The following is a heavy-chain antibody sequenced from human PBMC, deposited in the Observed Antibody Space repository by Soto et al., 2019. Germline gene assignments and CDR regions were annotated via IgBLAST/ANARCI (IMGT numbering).Heavy chain of an antibody. CDR3: ARTLYGDNVDY. CDR2: ISAYNGNT. CDR1: GYTFTSYG. V-gene: IGHV1-18*01. J-gene: IGHJ4*02. D-gene: IGHD4-17*01. Sequence: ASVKVSXKASGYTFTSYGISWVRQAPGQGLEWMGWISAYNGNTNYAQKLQGRVTMTTDTSTSTAYMELSSLRSEDTAVYYCARTLYGDNVDYWGQGTLVTVSS.